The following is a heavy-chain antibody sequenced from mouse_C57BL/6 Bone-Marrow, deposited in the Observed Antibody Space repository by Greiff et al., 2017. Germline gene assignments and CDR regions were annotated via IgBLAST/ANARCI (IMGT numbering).Heavy chain of an antibody. V-gene: IGHV1-54*01. Sequence: QVQLKESGAELVRPGTSVKVSCKASGYAFTNYLIEWVKQRPGQGLEWIGVINPGSGGTNYNEKFKGKATLTADKSSSTAYMQLSSLTSEDSAVYFCARHYGSSFFAYWGQGTLVTVSA. J-gene: IGHJ3*01. CDR1: GYAFTNYL. CDR3: ARHYGSSFFAY. D-gene: IGHD1-1*01. CDR2: INPGSGGT.